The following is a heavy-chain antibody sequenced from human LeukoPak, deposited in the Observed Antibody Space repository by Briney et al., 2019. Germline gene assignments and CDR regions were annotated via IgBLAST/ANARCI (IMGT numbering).Heavy chain of an antibody. J-gene: IGHJ4*02. D-gene: IGHD1-1*01. CDR3: AREYRGWYFDH. Sequence: GGSLRLSCAASGFTFSSHAIHWVRQAPGKGLEWVAIISYDGSDKYYADSVKGRFTISRDNSKNTLNLQMNSLRVEDTAVYYCAREYRGWYFDHWGQGTLVTVSA. CDR1: GFTFSSHA. CDR2: ISYDGSDK. V-gene: IGHV3-30*03.